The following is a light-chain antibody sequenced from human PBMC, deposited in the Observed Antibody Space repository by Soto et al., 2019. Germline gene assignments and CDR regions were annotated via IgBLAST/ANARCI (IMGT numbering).Light chain of an antibody. Sequence: DLQLTQSPSSVSASVGDRVTLTCRASQGISNWLAWYQQKPGKAPKLLISAASTLQGGVPSRFSGSFSGTDFTLTITSLQAEDFATYFCQQAYSLPVTFGQGTKLEIK. J-gene: IGKJ2*01. V-gene: IGKV1-12*01. CDR3: QQAYSLPVT. CDR1: QGISNW. CDR2: AAS.